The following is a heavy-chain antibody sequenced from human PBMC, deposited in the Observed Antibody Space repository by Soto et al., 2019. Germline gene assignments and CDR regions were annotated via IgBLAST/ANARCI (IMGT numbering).Heavy chain of an antibody. CDR2: IWYDGSNE. Sequence: QVQLVESGGGVVQSGRSLRLSCEASGFTFSTYGMHWVRQAPGKGLEWVALIWYDGSNEYYADSVKGRFTNSKDNSKNTLYLQMSGLRVEDTAVYYCARETNGGSFDIWGQGAMVTVSS. V-gene: IGHV3-33*01. CDR3: ARETNGGSFDI. CDR1: GFTFSTYG. J-gene: IGHJ3*02. D-gene: IGHD2-8*01.